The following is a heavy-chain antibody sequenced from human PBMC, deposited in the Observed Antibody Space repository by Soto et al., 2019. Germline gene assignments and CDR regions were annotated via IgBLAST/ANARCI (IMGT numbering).Heavy chain of an antibody. D-gene: IGHD6-13*01. CDR1: VFSFSSYG. V-gene: IGHV3-33*01. CDR2: IWHDGSKK. CDR3: ARGSIVAAEYGMDV. J-gene: IGHJ6*02. Sequence: WWALRLSCSASVFSFSSYGMHWFRQAPGKGLEWVAVIWHDGSKKYYADSVKGRLIISRDNSENTLYVQINSLRAEDTAVYFCARGSIVAAEYGMDVWGQGTTVTVSS.